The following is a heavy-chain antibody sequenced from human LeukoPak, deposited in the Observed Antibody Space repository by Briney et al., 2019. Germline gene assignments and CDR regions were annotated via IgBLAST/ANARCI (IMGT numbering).Heavy chain of an antibody. V-gene: IGHV3-53*01. CDR1: GFIVSSNY. J-gene: IGHJ5*02. D-gene: IGHD3-10*01. Sequence: PGGSLRLSCAASGFIVSSNYMSWVRQAPGKGLEWVSVIYSGGSTYYADSVKGRFTISRDNSKNTLYLQMNSLRAEDTAVYYCAKGNFGSGSYNWFDPWGQGTLVTVSS. CDR3: AKGNFGSGSYNWFDP. CDR2: IYSGGST.